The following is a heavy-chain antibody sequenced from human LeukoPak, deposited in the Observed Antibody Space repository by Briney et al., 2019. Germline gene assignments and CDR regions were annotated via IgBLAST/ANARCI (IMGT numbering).Heavy chain of an antibody. CDR1: GYIFTGYY. Sequence: GASVKVSCKASGYIFTGYYMHWVRQAPGQGLEWMGWINPNSGGTNYAQKFQGRVTMTRDTSISTAYMELSRLRSDDTAVYYCARDPPVVVAATWLDDYWGQGTLVTVSS. CDR3: ARDPPVVVAATWLDDY. V-gene: IGHV1-2*02. D-gene: IGHD2-15*01. CDR2: INPNSGGT. J-gene: IGHJ4*02.